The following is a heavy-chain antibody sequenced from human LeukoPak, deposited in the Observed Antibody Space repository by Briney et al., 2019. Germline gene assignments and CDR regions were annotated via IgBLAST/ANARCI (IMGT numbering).Heavy chain of an antibody. CDR3: ARGGVYYDFWSGYYPPYNWFDP. V-gene: IGHV1-8*03. CDR1: GYTFTGYY. D-gene: IGHD3-3*01. Sequence: ASVKVSCKASGYTFTGYYMHWVRQATGQGLEWMGWMNPNSGNTGYAQKFQGRVTITRNTSISTAYMELSSLRSEDTAVYYCARGGVYYDFWSGYYPPYNWFDPWGQGTLVTVSS. CDR2: MNPNSGNT. J-gene: IGHJ5*02.